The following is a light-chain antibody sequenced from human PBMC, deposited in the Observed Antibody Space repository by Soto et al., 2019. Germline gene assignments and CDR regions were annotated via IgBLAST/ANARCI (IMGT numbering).Light chain of an antibody. J-gene: IGKJ2*01. CDR2: GAS. CDR1: QSVSSSSY. V-gene: IGKV3-20*01. CDR3: HQYGSAPAYT. Sequence: EIVLTQTPGTLSLSPGERATLSCRASQSVSSSSYLAWYQQKPGQAPRLLIYGASSRATGIPDRFSGSGSGTDFTLTISRLEPDDFAVDYCHQYGSAPAYTFGQGTKLEIK.